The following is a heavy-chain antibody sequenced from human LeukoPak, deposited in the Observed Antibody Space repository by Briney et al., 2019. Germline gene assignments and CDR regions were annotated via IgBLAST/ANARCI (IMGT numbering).Heavy chain of an antibody. J-gene: IGHJ5*02. D-gene: IGHD3-9*01. Sequence: GGSLRLSCAASGFTFSDYYMSWIRQAPGKGLDWVSYISSSLSSTYYADSVKGRFTIFRDNSKNTLYLQMNSLRAEDTAVYYCAKERAGYTNWFDPWGQGTLVTVSS. CDR1: GFTFSDYY. V-gene: IGHV3-11*01. CDR3: AKERAGYTNWFDP. CDR2: ISSSLSST.